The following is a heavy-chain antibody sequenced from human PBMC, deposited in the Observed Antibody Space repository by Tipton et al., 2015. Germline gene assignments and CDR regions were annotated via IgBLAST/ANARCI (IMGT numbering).Heavy chain of an antibody. Sequence: QSGPEVKKPGSSVKVSCKASGDTFSSYAISWVRQAPGQGLEWVGGIIPIFGTAHSAQEFQGRVTITADESTSTAYMELSSLRSEDTAVYYCARGGTGYPLYYYGLDVWGQGTTVTVSS. D-gene: IGHD2-8*02. CDR1: GDTFSSYA. CDR2: IIPIFGTA. J-gene: IGHJ6*02. CDR3: ARGGTGYPLYYYGLDV. V-gene: IGHV1-69*01.